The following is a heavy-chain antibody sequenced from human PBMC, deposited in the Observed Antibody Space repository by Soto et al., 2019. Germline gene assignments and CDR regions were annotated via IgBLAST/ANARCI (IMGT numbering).Heavy chain of an antibody. CDR1: GDSVSSNSAA. CDR3: ARARGGCTGGSCYSGHSYYYYGMDV. J-gene: IGHJ6*02. CDR2: TYYRSKWYN. Sequence: SQTLSLTCAISGDSVSSNSAAWNWIRQSPSRGLEWLGRTYYRSKWYNDYAVSVKSRITINPDTSKNQFSLQLNSVTPEDTAVYYCARARGGCTGGSCYSGHSYYYYGMDVWGQGTTVIVSS. V-gene: IGHV6-1*01. D-gene: IGHD2-15*01.